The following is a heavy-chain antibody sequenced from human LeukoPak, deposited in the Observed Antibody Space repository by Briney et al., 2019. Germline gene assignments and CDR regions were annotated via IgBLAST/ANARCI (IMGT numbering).Heavy chain of an antibody. CDR2: IWYDGSNK. Sequence: GGSLRLSCAASGFTFSSYGMHWVRQAPGKGLEWVAVIWYDGSNKYYADSVKGRFTISRDNSKNTLYLQMNSLRAEDTAVYYCARETFTVGGYFDYWGQGTLVTVSS. CDR3: ARETFTVGGYFDY. CDR1: GFTFSSYG. J-gene: IGHJ4*02. V-gene: IGHV3-33*01. D-gene: IGHD3-16*01.